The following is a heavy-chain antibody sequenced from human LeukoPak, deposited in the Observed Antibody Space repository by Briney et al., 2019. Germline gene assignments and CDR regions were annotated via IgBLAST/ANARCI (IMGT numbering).Heavy chain of an antibody. J-gene: IGHJ4*02. Sequence: PGGSLRLSCAASGFTFSSYGMSWVRQAPGKGLEWVSAISGSGGSTYYADSVKGRFTISRDNSKNTLYLQMNSLRAEDTAVYYCAKHPDTYYYGSGSRIDYWGQGTLVTVSS. V-gene: IGHV3-23*01. CDR1: GFTFSSYG. D-gene: IGHD3-10*01. CDR2: ISGSGGST. CDR3: AKHPDTYYYGSGSRIDY.